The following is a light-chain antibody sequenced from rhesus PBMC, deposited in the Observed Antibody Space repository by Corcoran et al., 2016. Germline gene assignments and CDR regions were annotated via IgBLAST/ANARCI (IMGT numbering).Light chain of an antibody. V-gene: IGKV1-25*01. CDR1: QGITND. CDR2: EAS. CDR3: QHYYTTPWT. Sequence: DIQMTQSPSSLSASVGDRVTITCRAGQGITNDLAWYQQKPGETPKLLIYEASSLQSGIPSRFSGSGSGTAFTLTISSLQSEDFATYYCQHYYTTPWTFGQGTKVEIK. J-gene: IGKJ1*01.